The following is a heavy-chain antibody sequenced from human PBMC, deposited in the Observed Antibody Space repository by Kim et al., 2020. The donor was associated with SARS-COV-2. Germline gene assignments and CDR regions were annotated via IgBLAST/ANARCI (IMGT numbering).Heavy chain of an antibody. J-gene: IGHJ4*02. V-gene: IGHV4-34*01. D-gene: IGHD4-17*01. Sequence: SETLSLTCAVYGGSFSGYYWSWIRQPPGKGLEWIGEINHSGSTNYNPSLKSRVTISVDTSKNQFSLKLSSVTAADTAVYYCARGLRTTVTTGGLDFDYWGQGTLVTVSS. CDR2: INHSGST. CDR1: GGSFSGYY. CDR3: ARGLRTTVTTGGLDFDY.